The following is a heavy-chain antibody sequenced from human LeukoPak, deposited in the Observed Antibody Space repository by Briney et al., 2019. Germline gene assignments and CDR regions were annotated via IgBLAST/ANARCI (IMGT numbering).Heavy chain of an antibody. CDR2: INPHSGGT. D-gene: IGHD2-21*02. CDR3: VREGNELLSKNFDY. V-gene: IGHV1-2*02. J-gene: IGHJ4*02. CDR1: GFTFTGYY. Sequence: ASVKVSCKASGFTFTGYYIHWVRQAPGQGLEWMGYINPHSGGTNSPQKFQGRVTMTTVTSISAAYMELSSLISDDTAMYYCVREGNELLSKNFDYWGQGTLVTVSS.